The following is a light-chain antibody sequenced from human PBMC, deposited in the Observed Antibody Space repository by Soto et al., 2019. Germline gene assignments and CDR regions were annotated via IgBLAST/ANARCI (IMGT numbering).Light chain of an antibody. CDR3: QQYNNYPWT. CDR2: KAS. V-gene: IGKV1-5*03. J-gene: IGKJ1*01. CDR1: QSIGIW. Sequence: DIQMTQPPSTLSASVGDRVTITCRASQSIGIWLAWYQQKPGKAPKLLIYKASSLESGVPSRFRGSGSGTEFTLIISSLQPDDFATYYCQQYNNYPWTFGQGTKVEVK.